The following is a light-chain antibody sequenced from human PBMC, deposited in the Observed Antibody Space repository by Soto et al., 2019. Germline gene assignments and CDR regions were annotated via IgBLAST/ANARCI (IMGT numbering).Light chain of an antibody. CDR1: QNIRTY. Sequence: EIVLTQSPDTLSLSPGERATLSCRASQNIRTYLSWYQQKPGQSPRLLVYDAVNRAAGAPDRFSGSGSGTDFTLTITNVEAEFSVVYVCQQRSDWPPLTFGGGTRVEIK. CDR3: QQRSDWPPLT. J-gene: IGKJ4*01. V-gene: IGKV3-11*01. CDR2: DAV.